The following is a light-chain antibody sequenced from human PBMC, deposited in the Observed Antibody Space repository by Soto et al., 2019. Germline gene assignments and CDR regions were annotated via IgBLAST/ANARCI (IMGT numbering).Light chain of an antibody. CDR3: QQYYSTPFT. V-gene: IGKV4-1*01. CDR1: QSVLYSSNNKNY. J-gene: IGKJ3*01. Sequence: DIVMTQSPDSLAVSLGERATINCKSSQSVLYSSNNKNYLAWYQQKPGQPPKVLIHWASTRESGVPDRFSGSGSGTDFTLTISSLWPEDVAVYYCQQYYSTPFTFGPGTKVDIK. CDR2: WAS.